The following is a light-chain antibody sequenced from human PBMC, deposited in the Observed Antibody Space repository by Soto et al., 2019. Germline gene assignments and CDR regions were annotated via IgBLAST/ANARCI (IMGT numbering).Light chain of an antibody. CDR3: QQYNSYST. CDR1: QSISSW. J-gene: IGKJ1*01. CDR2: KAS. Sequence: DIQMTQPPSTLSASVGDRVTITCRASQSISSWLAWYQQKPGKAPSLLIYKASSLESGVPSRFSGNGSGTEFTLTISILQPDDFATYYCQQYNSYSTFGQGTKVEIK. V-gene: IGKV1-5*03.